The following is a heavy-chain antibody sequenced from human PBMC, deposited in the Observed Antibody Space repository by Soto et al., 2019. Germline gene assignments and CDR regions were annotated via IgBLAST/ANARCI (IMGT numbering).Heavy chain of an antibody. V-gene: IGHV1-69*02. CDR2: IIPILGIA. CDR3: ARARVVPAATANYYYYMDV. Sequence: QVQLVQSGAEVKKPGSSVKVSCKASGGTFSSYTISWVRQAPGQGLEWMGRIIPILGIANYAQKFQGRVTITADKSTSTAYMELSSLRSEDTAVYYCARARVVPAATANYYYYMDVWGKGTTVTVSS. D-gene: IGHD2-2*01. J-gene: IGHJ6*03. CDR1: GGTFSSYT.